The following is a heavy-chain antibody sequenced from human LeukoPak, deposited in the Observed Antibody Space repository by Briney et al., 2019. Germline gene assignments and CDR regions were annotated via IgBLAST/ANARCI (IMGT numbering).Heavy chain of an antibody. CDR1: GFSFSGYG. CDR3: ARDDYVWGSYRCFDY. D-gene: IGHD3-16*02. CDR2: IKQDGSEK. Sequence: GGSLRLSCAASGFSFSGYGMHWVRQAPGKGLEWVANIKQDGSEKYYVDSVKGRFTISRDNAKNSLYLQMNSLRAEDTAVYYCARDDYVWGSYRCFDYWGQGTLVTVSS. V-gene: IGHV3-7*01. J-gene: IGHJ4*02.